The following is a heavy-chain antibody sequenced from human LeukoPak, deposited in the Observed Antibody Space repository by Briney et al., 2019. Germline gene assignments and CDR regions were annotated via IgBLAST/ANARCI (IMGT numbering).Heavy chain of an antibody. CDR3: ARDARRTFDI. V-gene: IGHV3-33*01. Sequence: GGSLRLSCAASGLTFRNHAINWDRQAPGKGLEWLAVIWYDGSQRYYADSVKGRFTISRDNSRDTAYLQMNSLRVEDTAVYFCARDARRTFDIWGQGTMVTVSS. J-gene: IGHJ3*02. CDR2: IWYDGSQR. CDR1: GLTFRNHA.